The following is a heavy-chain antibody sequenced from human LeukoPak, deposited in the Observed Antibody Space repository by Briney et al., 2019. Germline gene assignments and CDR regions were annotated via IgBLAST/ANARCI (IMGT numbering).Heavy chain of an antibody. CDR3: ASPKYSSSWYGQPVDY. CDR1: GFAFSSYE. CDR2: ISSSGSTI. D-gene: IGHD6-13*01. J-gene: IGHJ4*02. V-gene: IGHV3-48*03. Sequence: GGSLRLSCAASGFAFSSYEMNWVRQAPGKGLEWLSYISSSGSTIYYADSVKGRFTISRDNAKNSLYLQMNSLRAEDTAVYYCASPKYSSSWYGQPVDYWGQGTLVTVSS.